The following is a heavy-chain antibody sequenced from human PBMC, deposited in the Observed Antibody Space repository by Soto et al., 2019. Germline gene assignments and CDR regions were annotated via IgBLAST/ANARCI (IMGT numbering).Heavy chain of an antibody. CDR3: ARGSKYDFWSGYYQNWFDP. CDR2: IYHSGST. V-gene: IGHV4-30-2*01. Sequence: PSETLSLTCAVSGGSISSGGYSWSWIRQPPGKGLEWIGYIYHSGSTYYNPSLKSRVTISVDRSKNQFSLKLSSVTAADTAVYYCARGSKYDFWSGYYQNWFDPWGQGTLVTVSS. J-gene: IGHJ5*02. D-gene: IGHD3-3*01. CDR1: GGSISSGGYS.